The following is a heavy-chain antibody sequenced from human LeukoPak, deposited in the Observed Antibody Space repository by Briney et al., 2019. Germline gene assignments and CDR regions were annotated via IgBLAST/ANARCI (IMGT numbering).Heavy chain of an antibody. CDR2: IYYSGST. Sequence: SETLSLTCAVYGGSFSGYYWSWIRQPPGKGLEWIGSIYYSGSTYYNPSLKSRVTISVDTSKNQFSLKLSSVTAADTAVYYCARHATSYGLFDYWGQGTLVTVSS. V-gene: IGHV4-34*01. CDR3: ARHATSYGLFDY. CDR1: GGSFSGYY. J-gene: IGHJ4*02. D-gene: IGHD4-17*01.